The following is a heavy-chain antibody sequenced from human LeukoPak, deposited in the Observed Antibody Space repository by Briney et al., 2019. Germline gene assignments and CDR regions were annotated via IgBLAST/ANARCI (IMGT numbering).Heavy chain of an antibody. J-gene: IGHJ6*03. D-gene: IGHD3-3*01. CDR3: ARRLDFWSGHEEYYYYYCMDV. CDR2: IYYSGST. Sequence: SETLSLTCTVSGGSISSSSYYWGWIRQPPGKGLEWIGSIYYSGSTYYNPPLKSRVTISVDTSKNQFSLKLSSVTAADTAVYYCARRLDFWSGHEEYYYYYCMDVWGKGTTVTVSS. CDR1: GGSISSSSYY. V-gene: IGHV4-39*01.